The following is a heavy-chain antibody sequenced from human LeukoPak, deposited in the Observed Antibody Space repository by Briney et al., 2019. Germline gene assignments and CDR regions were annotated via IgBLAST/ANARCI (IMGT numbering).Heavy chain of an antibody. Sequence: ASVKVSCKASGYTFTSYAMNWVRQAPGQGLEWMGWINTNTGNPTYAQGFTGRFVFSLDTSVSTAYLQISSLKAEDTAVCYCARDLIVVVPAAMYYYYYMDVWGKGTTVTVSS. CDR3: ARDLIVVVPAAMYYYYYMDV. CDR2: INTNTGNP. J-gene: IGHJ6*03. CDR1: GYTFTSYA. V-gene: IGHV7-4-1*02. D-gene: IGHD2-2*01.